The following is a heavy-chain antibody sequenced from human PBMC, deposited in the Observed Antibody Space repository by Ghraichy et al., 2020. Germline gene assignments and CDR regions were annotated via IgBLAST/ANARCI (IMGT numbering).Heavy chain of an antibody. J-gene: IGHJ4*02. D-gene: IGHD3-3*01. V-gene: IGHV1-2*02. CDR1: GYTFTDFY. Sequence: ASVKVSCKASGYTFTDFYLHWVRQAPGQGLEWMGWINPHSGGTKYAQKFQGRVTMTRDSSFSTAYMEVNRLTSDDTAVYYCARGDVTDFWSGPPSDYWGQGTLVTVSS. CDR3: ARGDVTDFWSGPPSDY. CDR2: INPHSGGT.